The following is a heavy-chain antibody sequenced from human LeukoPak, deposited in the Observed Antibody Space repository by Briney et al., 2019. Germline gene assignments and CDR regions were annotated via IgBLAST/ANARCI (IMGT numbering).Heavy chain of an antibody. CDR1: GGSISSYY. CDR3: ARGGWNKFDY. CDR2: IFYSGTT. J-gene: IGHJ4*02. Sequence: PSETLSLTCTVSGGSISSYYWSWIRQPPGKGLEWIGFIFYSGTTNYNPSLKSRVTISVDTSKNQFSLKLSSETAADTAVYYCARGGWNKFDYWGQGTLVTVSS. D-gene: IGHD3-22*01. V-gene: IGHV4-59*01.